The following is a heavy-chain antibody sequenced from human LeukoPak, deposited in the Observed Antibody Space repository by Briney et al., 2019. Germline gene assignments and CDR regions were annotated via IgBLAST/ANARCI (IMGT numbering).Heavy chain of an antibody. CDR1: GYSFTSYW. D-gene: IGHD3-10*01. Sequence: GESLKISCKGSGYSFTSYWIGWVRQMTGKGLEWMGIIYPGDSDTRYSPSFQGQVTISADKSISTAYLQWSSLKASDTAMYYCARHETYYYGSGSYLSYYYYYMDVWGKGTTVTVSS. CDR3: ARHETYYYGSGSYLSYYYYYMDV. J-gene: IGHJ6*03. V-gene: IGHV5-51*01. CDR2: IYPGDSDT.